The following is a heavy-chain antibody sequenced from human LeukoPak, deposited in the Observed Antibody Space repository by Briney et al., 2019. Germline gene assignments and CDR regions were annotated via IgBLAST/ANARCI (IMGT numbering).Heavy chain of an antibody. D-gene: IGHD3-10*01. Sequence: PSETLSLTCTVSGGSISSSSYYWGWIRQPPGKGLEWIGGIYYSGSTYYNPSLKSRVTISVDTSKNQFSLKLSSVTAADTAVYYCATYGRSYYYGSGSYYKMLEFDPWGQGTLVTVSS. J-gene: IGHJ5*02. CDR1: GGSISSSSYY. CDR3: ATYGRSYYYGSGSYYKMLEFDP. V-gene: IGHV4-39*01. CDR2: IYYSGST.